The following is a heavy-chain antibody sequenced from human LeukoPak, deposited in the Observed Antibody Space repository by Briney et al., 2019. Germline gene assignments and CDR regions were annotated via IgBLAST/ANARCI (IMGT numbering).Heavy chain of an antibody. J-gene: IGHJ6*02. D-gene: IGHD7-27*01. Sequence: SETLSLTCTVSGGSNSSYYWSWIRRPPGKGLEWIGYIYYSGSTNYNPSLKSRVTISVDTSKNQFSLKLSSVTAADTAVYYCASIKWGSDYYYGMDVWGQGTTVTVSS. CDR3: ASIKWGSDYYYGMDV. CDR2: IYYSGST. CDR1: GGSNSSYY. V-gene: IGHV4-59*01.